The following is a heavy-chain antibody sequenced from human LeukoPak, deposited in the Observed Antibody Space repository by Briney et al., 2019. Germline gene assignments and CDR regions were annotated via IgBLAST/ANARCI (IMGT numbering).Heavy chain of an antibody. CDR3: ASCYDSSGYAFDY. Sequence: SETLSLTCSVSNGSIDSSTDYWAWIRQPPGKGLEWIGYIYYSGSTNYNPSLKSRVTISVDTSKNQFSPKLSSVTAADTAVYYCASCYDSSGYAFDYWGQGTLVTVSS. J-gene: IGHJ4*02. CDR2: IYYSGST. D-gene: IGHD3-22*01. V-gene: IGHV4-61*05. CDR1: NGSIDSSTDY.